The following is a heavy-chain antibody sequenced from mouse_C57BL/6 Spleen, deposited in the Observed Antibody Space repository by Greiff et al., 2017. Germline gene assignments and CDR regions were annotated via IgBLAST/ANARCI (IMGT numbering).Heavy chain of an antibody. CDR2: IRLKSDNYAT. V-gene: IGHV6-3*01. CDR1: GFTFSNYW. CDR3: TTGNYLDY. Sequence: EVKLEESGGGLVQPGGSMKLSCVASGFTFSNYWMNWVRQSPEKGLEWVAQIRLKSDNYATHYAESVKGSFTISRDDSKSSFYLQMNNLRAEDTGIYYCTTGNYLDYWGQGTTLTVSS. J-gene: IGHJ2*01.